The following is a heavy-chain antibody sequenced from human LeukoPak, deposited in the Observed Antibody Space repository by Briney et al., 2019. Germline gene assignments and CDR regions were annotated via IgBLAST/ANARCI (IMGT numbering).Heavy chain of an antibody. D-gene: IGHD3-3*01. CDR2: IKWNGGST. Sequence: GGSLRLSCEASGFTFDDYDMSWVRQAPGKGLEWVSGIKWNGGSTGYADSVKGRVTISRDNARNSLYLQMNSLRAEDTALYYCARSARLMKGVVEVTALDDWGQGTLVTVSS. CDR1: GFTFDDYD. CDR3: ARSARLMKGVVEVTALDD. J-gene: IGHJ4*02. V-gene: IGHV3-20*04.